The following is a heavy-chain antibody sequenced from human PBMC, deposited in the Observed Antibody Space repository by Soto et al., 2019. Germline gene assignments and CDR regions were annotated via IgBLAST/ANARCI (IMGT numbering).Heavy chain of an antibody. J-gene: IGHJ4*02. CDR3: ARGRYGDC. Sequence: QVHLVQSGAEVKKPGASVKVSCQASGYAFTTYGITWVRQAPGQGLEWMGWISAHNGNTNYAQKLQGRVTVTRDTATSTAYMELRSRGSDDTAVYYCARGRYGDCWGQGALVTVSS. CDR1: GYAFTTYG. V-gene: IGHV1-18*01. D-gene: IGHD1-1*01. CDR2: ISAHNGNT.